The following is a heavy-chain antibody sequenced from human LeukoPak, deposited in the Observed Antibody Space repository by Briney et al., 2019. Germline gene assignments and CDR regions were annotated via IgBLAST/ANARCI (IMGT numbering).Heavy chain of an antibody. D-gene: IGHD2-2*01. V-gene: IGHV4-34*01. CDR3: ARGKDSCHPCRWFDP. Sequence: KTSETLSLTCAVYGGSFSGYYWSWIRQPPGKGLEWIGEINHSGSTNYNPSLKSRVTISVDTSKNQFSLKLSSVTAADTAVYYCARGKDSCHPCRWFDPWGQGTLVTVSS. CDR2: INHSGST. CDR1: GGSFSGYY. J-gene: IGHJ5*02.